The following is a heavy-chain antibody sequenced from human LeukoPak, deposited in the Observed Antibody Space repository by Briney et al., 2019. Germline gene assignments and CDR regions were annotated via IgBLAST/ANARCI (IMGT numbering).Heavy chain of an antibody. CDR1: GFTFSSYG. V-gene: IGHV3-33*01. D-gene: IGHD6-25*01. Sequence: GGSLRLSCAASGFTFSSYGMHWVRQAPGKGLEWVASIWYDGTNKNYADSVKGRFTISRDNSKSTVYLQMNSLRAEDTAVYYCARGGLGLHYYYYGMDVWGQGTTVTVSS. J-gene: IGHJ6*02. CDR2: IWYDGTNK. CDR3: ARGGLGLHYYYYGMDV.